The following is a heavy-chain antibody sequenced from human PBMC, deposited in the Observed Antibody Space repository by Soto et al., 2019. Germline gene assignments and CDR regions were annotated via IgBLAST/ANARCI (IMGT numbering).Heavy chain of an antibody. CDR1: GFTFSTNA. J-gene: IGHJ4*02. D-gene: IGHD1-1*01. CDR2: ISGSGDHT. Sequence: GGSLRLSCAASGFTFSTNAMSLVRQAPGKGLEWVSAISGSGDHTYYADSVKGRFSISRDNPKNTLYLQMHSLRAEDTAVYYCVKEGGSTGTTCFPYWGQGTQVTVSS. CDR3: VKEGGSTGTTCFPY. V-gene: IGHV3-23*01.